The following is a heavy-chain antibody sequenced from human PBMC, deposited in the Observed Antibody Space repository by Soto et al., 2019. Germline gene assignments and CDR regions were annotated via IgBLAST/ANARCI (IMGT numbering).Heavy chain of an antibody. D-gene: IGHD2-15*01. CDR1: GFSFISSGVG. J-gene: IGHJ6*02. CDR2: IYWDEDK. CDR3: AHKGGRGAGMDV. V-gene: IGHV2-5*02. Sequence: QITLKESGPPLVKPTQTLTLTCTFSGFSFISSGVGVGWIRQPPGRALEWLALIYWDEDKRYSPSLKGRLTITKDTSTNEVVLTMTTVDPEDTGTYYCAHKGGRGAGMDVWGQGTTVTVS.